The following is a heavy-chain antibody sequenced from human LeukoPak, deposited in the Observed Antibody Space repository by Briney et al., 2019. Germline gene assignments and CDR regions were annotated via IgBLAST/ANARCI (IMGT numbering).Heavy chain of an antibody. CDR1: GFPFSSYA. CDR2: INGSGGST. J-gene: IGHJ4*02. V-gene: IGHV3-23*01. D-gene: IGHD6-19*01. Sequence: GALRLSCAASGFPFSSYAMSWVRQAPGKGVEWVSAINGSGGSTYYTDSGKGGFTISRDNSKNKMYLRMNSVEGEDTAVYYCAKDSRATRIAVAGNPDYWGQGTLVTVSS. CDR3: AKDSRATRIAVAGNPDY.